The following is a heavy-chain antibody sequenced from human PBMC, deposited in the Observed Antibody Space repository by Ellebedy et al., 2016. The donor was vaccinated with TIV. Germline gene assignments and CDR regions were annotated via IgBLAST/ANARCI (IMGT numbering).Heavy chain of an antibody. CDR1: GFTFSIYW. J-gene: IGHJ5*02. Sequence: GESLKISCVTSGFTFSIYWMSWVRQAPGKGLEWVAKTDHDGRVKFYVDSVEGRFTISRDNAKNSLYLQMNSLRAEDTAVYYCARDDWGPAGPWGQGPLVTVSS. CDR3: ARDDWGPAGP. CDR2: TDHDGRVK. V-gene: IGHV3-7*03. D-gene: IGHD3-9*01.